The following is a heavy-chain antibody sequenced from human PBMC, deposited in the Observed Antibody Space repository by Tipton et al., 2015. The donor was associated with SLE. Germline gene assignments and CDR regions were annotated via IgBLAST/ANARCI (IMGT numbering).Heavy chain of an antibody. J-gene: IGHJ4*02. CDR3: AKILSVREKAFEY. CDR2: ISTGGRSI. Sequence: SLRLSCPASGFSFSDYYMSWIRQAPGKGLECISYISTGGRSIYYADSVKGRVSVSRDNAQKSMYLQMKGLRSEDTAVYYCAKILSVREKAFEYWGQGTLVTVSS. CDR1: GFSFSDYY. V-gene: IGHV3-11*04. D-gene: IGHD2/OR15-2a*01.